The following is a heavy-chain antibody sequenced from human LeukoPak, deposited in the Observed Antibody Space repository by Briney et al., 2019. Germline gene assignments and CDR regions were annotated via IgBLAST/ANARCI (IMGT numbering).Heavy chain of an antibody. Sequence: SETLSLTCTVSGDSISSGDYYWSWIRQPPGKGLEWIGYIYYSGSTYYNPSLKSRVTISVDTSKNQFSLKLSSVTAADTAVYYCARVAHQRDSSGHYYFDYWGQGTLVTVSS. V-gene: IGHV4-30-4*01. CDR2: IYYSGST. D-gene: IGHD3-22*01. CDR1: GDSISSGDYY. CDR3: ARVAHQRDSSGHYYFDY. J-gene: IGHJ4*02.